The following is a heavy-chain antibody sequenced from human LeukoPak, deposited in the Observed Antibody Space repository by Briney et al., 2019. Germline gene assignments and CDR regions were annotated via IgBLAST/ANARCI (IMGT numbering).Heavy chain of an antibody. CDR3: ARLQRSGSFYSSIAY. D-gene: IGHD3-10*01. V-gene: IGHV5-51*01. J-gene: IGHJ4*02. CDR2: IYPGDSDT. CDR1: GYIFTNYW. Sequence: GESLKISCKASGYIFTNYWIAWVRQMPGKGLEWMGIIYPGDSDTRYSPSFQGQVTISADKSINTAYLQWSSLKASDTAMYYCARLQRSGSFYSSIAYWGQGTLVTVSS.